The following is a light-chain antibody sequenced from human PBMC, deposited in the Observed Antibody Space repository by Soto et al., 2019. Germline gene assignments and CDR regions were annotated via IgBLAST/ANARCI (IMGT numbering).Light chain of an antibody. Sequence: DIQMTQSPSSLSASVGDRVTITCRASQGIRNYLSWYQQKPGEVPRLLIYTSSTLQSGVPSRSSGSGSGTEFTLTISSLQPEDVATYYCQKHDYAPLTFGGGTKVEIK. CDR2: TSS. CDR3: QKHDYAPLT. J-gene: IGKJ4*01. V-gene: IGKV1-27*01. CDR1: QGIRNY.